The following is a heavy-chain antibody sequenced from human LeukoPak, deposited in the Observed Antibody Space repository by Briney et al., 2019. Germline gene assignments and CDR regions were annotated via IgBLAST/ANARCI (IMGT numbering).Heavy chain of an antibody. CDR1: GFTLSSYW. CDR2: INNDGRST. Sequence: VQPGGSLRLSCVASGFTLSSYWMHWVRQVPGKGLVWVARINNDGRSTSYGESVKGRFTISRDNAKNTVHLQLNSLRAEDTAVYFCARDLAAAATWFDPWGQGTLVTVSS. D-gene: IGHD6-13*01. J-gene: IGHJ5*02. CDR3: ARDLAAAATWFDP. V-gene: IGHV3-74*01.